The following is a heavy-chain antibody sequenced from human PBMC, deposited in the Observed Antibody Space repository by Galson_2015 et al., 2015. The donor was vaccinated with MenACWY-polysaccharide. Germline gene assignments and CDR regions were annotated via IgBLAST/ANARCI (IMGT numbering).Heavy chain of an antibody. CDR2: IEGDASGT. CDR1: GFTFRNYA. D-gene: IGHD2-8*01. V-gene: IGHV3-23*01. J-gene: IGHJ5*02. CDR3: AKDGVSANGVYDWFDP. Sequence: LRLSCAASGFTFRNYAMSWVRQAPGKGLEWVSTIEGDASGTFYADSVKGRFTISKDNSKNTLYLQMNSLRAGDTATYFCAKDGVSANGVYDWFDPWGQGTLVTVSS.